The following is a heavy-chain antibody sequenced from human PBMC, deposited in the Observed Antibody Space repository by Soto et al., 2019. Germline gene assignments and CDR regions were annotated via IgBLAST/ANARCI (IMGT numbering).Heavy chain of an antibody. J-gene: IGHJ4*02. Sequence: QLQLQESGSGLVKPSQTLSLTCAVSGGSISSGGYSWSWIRQPPGKGLEWIGYIYHSGSTYYNPSLQSRVTISVDRSKNQFSLKLSSVTAADTAVYYCARVKYYYDSSGYSRLFDYWGQGTLVTVSS. CDR1: GGSISSGGYS. CDR2: IYHSGST. V-gene: IGHV4-30-2*01. D-gene: IGHD3-22*01. CDR3: ARVKYYYDSSGYSRLFDY.